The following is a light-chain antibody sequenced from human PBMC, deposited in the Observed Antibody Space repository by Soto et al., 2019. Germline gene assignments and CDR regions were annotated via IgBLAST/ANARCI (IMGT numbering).Light chain of an antibody. Sequence: EIVLTQSPATLSLSPGERATLSCRASQSVSNYLAWYQQKPGQAPRLLLYDASNRATGIPARFSGSGSGTDFTLTISRLDPEDFAVYYCQQRSNWPLLTFGGGTKVEIK. V-gene: IGKV3-11*01. J-gene: IGKJ4*01. CDR2: DAS. CDR3: QQRSNWPLLT. CDR1: QSVSNY.